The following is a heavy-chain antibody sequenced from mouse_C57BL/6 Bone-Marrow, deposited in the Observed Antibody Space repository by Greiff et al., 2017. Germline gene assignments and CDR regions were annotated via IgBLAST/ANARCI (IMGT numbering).Heavy chain of an antibody. D-gene: IGHD1-1*01. CDR3: ARHYYYGSSPY. V-gene: IGHV5-6*01. J-gene: IGHJ2*01. CDR1: GFTFSSYG. CDR2: ISSGGSYT. Sequence: EVMLVESGGDLVKPGGSLKLSCAASGFTFSSYGMSWVRQTPDKRLEWVATISSGGSYTYYPDSVKGRFTISRDNAKNTLYLQMSSLKSEDTAMYYCARHYYYGSSPYWGQGTTLTVSS.